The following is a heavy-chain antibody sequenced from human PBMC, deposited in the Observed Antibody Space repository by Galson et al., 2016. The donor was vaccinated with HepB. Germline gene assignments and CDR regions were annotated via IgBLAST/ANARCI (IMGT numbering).Heavy chain of an antibody. D-gene: IGHD3-16*01. V-gene: IGHV1-8*01. CDR2: MNPNSGNT. Sequence: SVKVSCKASGYTFTSYDINWVRQATGQGLEWMGWMNPNSGNTGYAQKYQGRVTMTRNTSIKTVHMELSSLRSEDTAVYYCARRFDYYYYGLDVWGQGATVTVSS. J-gene: IGHJ6*02. CDR1: GYTFTSYD. CDR3: ARRFDYYYYGLDV.